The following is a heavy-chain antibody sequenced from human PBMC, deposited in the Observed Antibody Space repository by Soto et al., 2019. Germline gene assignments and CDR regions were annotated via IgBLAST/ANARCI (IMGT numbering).Heavy chain of an antibody. CDR1: GGSFSGYY. Sequence: PSETLSLTCAVYGGSFSGYYWSWIRQPPGKGLEWIGEINHSGSTNYNPSLKSRVTISVDTSKNQFSLKLSSVTAADTAVYYCARGLAKADLEWLPPSRYYYGMDVWGQGTTVTVSS. J-gene: IGHJ6*02. CDR3: ARGLAKADLEWLPPSRYYYGMDV. D-gene: IGHD3-3*01. V-gene: IGHV4-34*01. CDR2: INHSGST.